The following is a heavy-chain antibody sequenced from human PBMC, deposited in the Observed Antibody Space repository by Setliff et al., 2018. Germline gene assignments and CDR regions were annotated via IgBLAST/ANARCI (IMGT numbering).Heavy chain of an antibody. CDR3: ASGHRYGYLFEY. Sequence: GESLKISCAASAFSFSTYAMNWVRHTPGKGLEWIPYISNSGNSIYYADSVKGRFTISRDNAKNSLYLQMNSLRAEDTAVYYCASGHRYGYLFEYWGQGTLVTVSS. V-gene: IGHV3-48*03. CDR1: AFSFSTYA. J-gene: IGHJ4*02. CDR2: ISNSGNSI. D-gene: IGHD5-18*01.